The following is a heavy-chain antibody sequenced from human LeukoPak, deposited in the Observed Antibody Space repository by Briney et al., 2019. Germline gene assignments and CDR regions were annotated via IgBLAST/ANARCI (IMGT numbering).Heavy chain of an antibody. D-gene: IGHD3-3*01. CDR2: ISYDGSNK. V-gene: IGHV3-30-3*01. J-gene: IGHJ4*02. Sequence: GGSLRLSCAASGFTFSSYAMHWVRQAPGKGLEWVAVISYDGSNKYYADSVKGRFTISRDNSKNTLYLQMNSLRAEDTAVYYCARDLYLRPYDFWSGYYPELGYWGQGTLVTVSS. CDR1: GFTFSSYA. CDR3: ARDLYLRPYDFWSGYYPELGY.